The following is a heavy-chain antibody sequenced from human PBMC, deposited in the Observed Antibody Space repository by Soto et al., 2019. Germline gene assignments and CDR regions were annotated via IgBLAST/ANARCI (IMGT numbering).Heavy chain of an antibody. D-gene: IGHD6-13*01. Sequence: EVHLEESGGDLVQPGGSLRLSCAASGFTLSAYWMTWVRQAPGKGLVWVANINRDGSKKSYLDSVRGRFTTSRDNVGNSLYLQMDSLRADDTALYYCARDVSPGSSSLYLDAFDIWGQGTMVTVSS. CDR3: ARDVSPGSSSLYLDAFDI. V-gene: IGHV3-7*05. J-gene: IGHJ3*02. CDR1: GFTLSAYW. CDR2: INRDGSKK.